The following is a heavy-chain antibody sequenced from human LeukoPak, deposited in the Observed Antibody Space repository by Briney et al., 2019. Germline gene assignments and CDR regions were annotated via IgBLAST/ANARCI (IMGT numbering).Heavy chain of an antibody. D-gene: IGHD3-22*01. Sequence: GGSLRLSCAASGFTFSSYAMNWVRQAPGKGLEWVSAISGGSGSTYYADSVKGRFTISRDNSKNTLYLQMNSLRAEDTAVYYCVKVGTYDRGPFDYWGQGTLVTVSS. CDR2: ISGGSGST. CDR1: GFTFSSYA. V-gene: IGHV3-23*01. CDR3: VKVGTYDRGPFDY. J-gene: IGHJ4*02.